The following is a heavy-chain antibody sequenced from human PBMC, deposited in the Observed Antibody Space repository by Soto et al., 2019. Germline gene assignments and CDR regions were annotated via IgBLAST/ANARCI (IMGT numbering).Heavy chain of an antibody. J-gene: IGHJ6*02. D-gene: IGHD6-6*01. CDR1: GYSIRSGYF. Sequence: PSETLSLTCAVSGYSIRSGYFWGWIRQPPGKGLEWIGSMYQSGITYYNLSLKSRVTISVDTSKNQLSLKLSSTTGAHTAVYSCARSMYSTSAQLYYGMYVWGQGTTVTVSS. CDR3: ARSMYSTSAQLYYGMYV. CDR2: MYQSGIT. V-gene: IGHV4-38-2*01.